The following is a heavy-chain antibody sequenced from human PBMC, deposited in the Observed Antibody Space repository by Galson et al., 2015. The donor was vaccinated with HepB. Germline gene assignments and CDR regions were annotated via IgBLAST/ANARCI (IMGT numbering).Heavy chain of an antibody. D-gene: IGHD2-15*01. V-gene: IGHV3-21*04. CDR1: GFTLSSYG. CDR3: ARDPFAYSGGH. Sequence: SLRLSCAASGFTLSSYGMNWVRQAPGKGLEWVSFISSGSSYIYYAESVKGRFTISRDNARKSVYLQMNSLRAEDTAVYYCARDPFAYSGGHWGQGTLVTVSS. CDR2: ISSGSSYI. J-gene: IGHJ4*02.